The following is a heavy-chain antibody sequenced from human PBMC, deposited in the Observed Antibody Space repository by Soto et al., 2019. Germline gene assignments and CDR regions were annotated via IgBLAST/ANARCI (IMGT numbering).Heavy chain of an antibody. CDR2: IYYSGST. CDR3: ARVGGVAAAGTIDY. D-gene: IGHD6-13*01. V-gene: IGHV4-31*03. CDR1: GGSISSGGYY. J-gene: IGHJ4*02. Sequence: SETLSLTCTVSGGSISSGGYYWSWIRQHPGKGLEWIGHIYYSGSTYYNPSLKSRVTISVDTSKNQFSLKLSSVTAADTAVYYCARVGGVAAAGTIDYWGQGTLVTVSS.